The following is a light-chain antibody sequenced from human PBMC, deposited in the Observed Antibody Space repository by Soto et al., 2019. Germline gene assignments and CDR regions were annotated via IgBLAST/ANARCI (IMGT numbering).Light chain of an antibody. CDR1: QSVSSSY. V-gene: IGKV3-20*01. J-gene: IGKJ2*01. CDR3: QQYGSSPVT. Sequence: EIVLTQSPGTLSLSPGERATLSCRASQSVSSSYLAWYQQKPGQAPRLLIYAASSRATGIPDRFSGSGSGTDFTLTISRLEPEDFAVYYCQQYGSSPVTFGQGTKLEIK. CDR2: AAS.